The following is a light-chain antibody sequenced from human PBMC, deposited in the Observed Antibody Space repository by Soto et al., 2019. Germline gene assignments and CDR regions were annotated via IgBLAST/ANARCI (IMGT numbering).Light chain of an antibody. CDR1: QSVSSSY. V-gene: IGKV3-20*01. J-gene: IGKJ2*01. CDR3: QQYGSSPVT. Sequence: EIVLTQSPGTLSLSPGERATLSCRASQSVSSSYLAWYQQKPGQAPRLLIYAASSRATGIPDRFSGSGSGTDFTLTISRLEPEDFAVYYCQQYGSSPVTFGQGTKLEIK. CDR2: AAS.